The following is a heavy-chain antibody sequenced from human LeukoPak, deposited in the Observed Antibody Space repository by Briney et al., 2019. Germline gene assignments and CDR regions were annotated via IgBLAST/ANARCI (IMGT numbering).Heavy chain of an antibody. J-gene: IGHJ4*02. D-gene: IGHD5-18*01. V-gene: IGHV3-48*03. CDR3: ARDGGGRGYSYGPADY. Sequence: GGSLRLSCAASGFTFSSYEMNWVRQAPGKGLEWVSYISSSGSTIYYADSVKGRFTISRDNAKNSLYLQMNSLRDEDTAVYYCARDGGGRGYSYGPADYWGQGTLVTVSS. CDR1: GFTFSSYE. CDR2: ISSSGSTI.